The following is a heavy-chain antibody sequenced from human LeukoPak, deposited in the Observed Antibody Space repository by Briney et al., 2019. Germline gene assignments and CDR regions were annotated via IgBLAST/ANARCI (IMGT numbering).Heavy chain of an antibody. J-gene: IGHJ3*02. D-gene: IGHD1-26*01. V-gene: IGHV1-2*02. Sequence: ASVKVSCKASGYTFTGYYMHWVRQAPGQGLEWMGWINPNSGGTDYAQKFQGRVTMTRDTSISTAYMELSRLRSDDTAVYYCARVKGSGSYLDAFDIWGQGTMVTVSS. CDR1: GYTFTGYY. CDR3: ARVKGSGSYLDAFDI. CDR2: INPNSGGT.